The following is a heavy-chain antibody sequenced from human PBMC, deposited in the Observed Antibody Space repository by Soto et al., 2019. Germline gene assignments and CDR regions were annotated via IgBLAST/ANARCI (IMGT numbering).Heavy chain of an antibody. CDR1: GYNFTSYA. V-gene: IGHV1-3*01. CDR2: INGDNGKA. J-gene: IGHJ4*02. D-gene: IGHD2-21*02. CDR3: ARSQTVVTLVYFRY. Sequence: QVHLVQSGAEVRKPGASVKVSCKASGYNFTSYAIHWVRQAPGQRPEWMGWINGDNGKATYSGKFQGRVTITRDTNATTAFLELSSLTSEDTAVYYCARSQTVVTLVYFRYWGQGTLVTVSS.